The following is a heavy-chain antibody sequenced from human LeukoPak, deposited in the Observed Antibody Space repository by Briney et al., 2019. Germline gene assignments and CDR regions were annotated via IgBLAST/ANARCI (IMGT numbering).Heavy chain of an antibody. CDR2: IYSGGST. CDR3: ASPIVGALSRDY. CDR1: GFTVSSNY. J-gene: IGHJ4*02. Sequence: PGGSLRLSCAASGFTVSSNYMSWVRQAPGKGLEWVSVIYSGGSTYYADSVKGRFTISRDNSKNTMYLQMNSLRAEDTAVYYCASPIVGALSRDYWGQGTLVTVSS. V-gene: IGHV3-53*01. D-gene: IGHD1-26*01.